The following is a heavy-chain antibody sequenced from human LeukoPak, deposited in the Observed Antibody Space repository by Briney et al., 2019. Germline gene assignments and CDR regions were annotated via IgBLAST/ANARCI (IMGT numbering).Heavy chain of an antibody. Sequence: SETLSLTCTVSGYSISSGYYWGCIRQPPGKGLEWIGSIYHSGSTYYNPSLKSRVTISVDTSKNQFSLKLSSVTAADTAVYYCARNGDYVDYWGQGTLVTVSS. J-gene: IGHJ4*02. V-gene: IGHV4-38-2*02. CDR2: IYHSGST. CDR1: GYSISSGYY. CDR3: ARNGDYVDY. D-gene: IGHD4-17*01.